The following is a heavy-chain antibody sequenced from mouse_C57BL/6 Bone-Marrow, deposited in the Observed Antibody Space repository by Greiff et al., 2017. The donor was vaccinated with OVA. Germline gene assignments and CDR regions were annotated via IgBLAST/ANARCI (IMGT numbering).Heavy chain of an antibody. D-gene: IGHD1-1*01. CDR2: IYPSDSET. J-gene: IGHJ2*01. CDR1: GYTFTSYW. V-gene: IGHV1-61*01. CDR3: ARWDGSSYYFDY. Sequence: QVQLQQPGAELVRPGSSVKLSCKASGYTFTSYWMDWVKQRPGQGLEWIGNIYPSDSETHYNQKFKDKATLTVDKSSSTAYMQLSSLTSEDSAVYFCARWDGSSYYFDYWGQGTTLTVSS.